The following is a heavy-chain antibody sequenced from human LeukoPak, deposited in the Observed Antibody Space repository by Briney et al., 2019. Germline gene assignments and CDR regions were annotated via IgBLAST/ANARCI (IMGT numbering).Heavy chain of an antibody. D-gene: IGHD4-17*01. CDR1: GGSFSGYY. V-gene: IGHV4-34*01. J-gene: IGHJ4*02. CDR3: ARGRLEETTVTTTDDY. CDR2: INHSGST. Sequence: SETLSLTCAVYGGSFSGYYWSWIRQPPGKGLEWVGEINHSGSTNYNPSLKSRVTISVDTSKNQFSLKLSSVTAADTAVYYCARGRLEETTVTTTDDYWGQGTLVTVSS.